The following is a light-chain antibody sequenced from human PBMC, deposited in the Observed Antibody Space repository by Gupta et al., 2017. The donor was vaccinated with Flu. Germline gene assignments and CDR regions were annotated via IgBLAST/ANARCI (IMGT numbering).Light chain of an antibody. V-gene: IGKV3-20*01. Sequence: EIVLTPSPGTLSLSPGERATLSCRASQSVSSSYLAWYQQKPGQAPRFLIYGASSRATGIPDRFSGSGSGTDFSLTISRLEPEDFAVYYCQQYGSSPGTFGQGTKLEIK. CDR3: QQYGSSPGT. J-gene: IGKJ2*01. CDR1: QSVSSSY. CDR2: GAS.